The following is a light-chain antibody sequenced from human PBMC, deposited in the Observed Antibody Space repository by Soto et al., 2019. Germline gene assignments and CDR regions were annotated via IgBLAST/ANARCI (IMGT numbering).Light chain of an antibody. CDR3: QQRSNWPLT. V-gene: IGKV3-11*01. Sequence: ETVLPQSPATLSLSPGERATLSCRASQSVSSYLAWYQQKPGQAPRLLIYDASNRATGIPARFSGSGSGTDFTLTISSPEPEDFAVYYCQQRSNWPLTFGGGTKVEIK. J-gene: IGKJ4*01. CDR2: DAS. CDR1: QSVSSY.